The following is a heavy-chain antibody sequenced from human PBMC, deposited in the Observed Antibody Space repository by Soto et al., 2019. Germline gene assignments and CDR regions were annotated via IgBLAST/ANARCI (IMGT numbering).Heavy chain of an antibody. CDR2: TIPAFGTA. D-gene: IGHD1-1*01. V-gene: IGHV1-69*06. J-gene: IGHJ4*02. Sequence: QVHLVQSGAEVKSPGSAVKVSCKVFGAGDTFSNYGLNWMRQAPGQGLEWMGGTIPAFGTANYAQKFQGRVTITADTSTTTAYMELSSLRSDDTAVYYCWRHDKTALPPLGSWGQGTLVSVSS. CDR1: GDTFSNYG. CDR3: WRHDKTALPPLGS.